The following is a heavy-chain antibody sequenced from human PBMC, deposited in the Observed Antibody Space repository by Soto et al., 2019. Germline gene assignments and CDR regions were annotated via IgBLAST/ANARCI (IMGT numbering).Heavy chain of an antibody. D-gene: IGHD6-13*01. Sequence: QVQLQESGPGLVKPSQTLSLTCTVSGGSISSGGYYWTWIRQHPGKGLEWIGYISYSGSTYYNPSLMSRVTISVDTSKSQFSLKLSSVTAADTAVYYCARVSGSSSWYSYCGMDVWGQGTTVTVSS. CDR1: GGSISSGGYY. CDR2: ISYSGST. J-gene: IGHJ6*02. V-gene: IGHV4-31*03. CDR3: ARVSGSSSWYSYCGMDV.